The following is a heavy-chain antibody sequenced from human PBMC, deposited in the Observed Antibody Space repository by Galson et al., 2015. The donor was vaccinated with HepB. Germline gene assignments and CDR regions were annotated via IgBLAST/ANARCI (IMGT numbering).Heavy chain of an antibody. CDR1: GFTFSGSA. CDR2: IRSKANSYAT. D-gene: IGHD6-6*01. CDR3: TVYSSSFVSVDY. J-gene: IGHJ4*02. Sequence: LRLSCAASGFTFSGSAMHWVRQASGKGLEWVGRIRSKANSYATAYAASVKGRFTISRDDSKNTAYLQMNSLKTEDTAVYYCTVYSSSFVSVDYWGQGTLVTVSS. V-gene: IGHV3-73*01.